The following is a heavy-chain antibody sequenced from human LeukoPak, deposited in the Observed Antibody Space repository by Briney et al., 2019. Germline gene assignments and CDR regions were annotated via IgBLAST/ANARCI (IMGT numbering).Heavy chain of an antibody. D-gene: IGHD5-24*01. CDR2: ISGSGGNT. Sequence: GGSLRLSRAASGFTFSNYAMSWVRQVPGKGLEWVSAISGSGGNTFYADSVKGRSTISRDNSKNTLYLQVNSLRAADTAIYYCAKVQEMDTILPPFHYWGQGTLVTVSS. CDR3: AKVQEMDTILPPFHY. CDR1: GFTFSNYA. V-gene: IGHV3-23*01. J-gene: IGHJ4*02.